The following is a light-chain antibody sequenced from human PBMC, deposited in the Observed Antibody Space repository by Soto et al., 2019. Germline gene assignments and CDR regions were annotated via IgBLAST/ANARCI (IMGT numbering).Light chain of an antibody. Sequence: QSALTQPASVSGSPGQSITISCNGTSSDVGIYNLVSWYQQHPGKAPKLIIYEGSQRPSGVSNRFSGSNSDNTASLTISGRRDEDEADYSCCSYAPSSSCVFGGGTQVTVL. CDR3: CSYAPSSSCV. V-gene: IGLV2-23*01. CDR1: SSDVGIYNL. CDR2: EGS. J-gene: IGLJ3*02.